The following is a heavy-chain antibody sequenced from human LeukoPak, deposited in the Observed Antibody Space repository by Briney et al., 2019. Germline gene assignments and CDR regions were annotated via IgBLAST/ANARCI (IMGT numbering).Heavy chain of an antibody. Sequence: KPGGSLRLSCAASGFTFSSYSMNWVRQAPGKGLEWVSSISSSSSYIYYADSVKGRFTISRDNAKNTLYLQMNSLRAEDTAVYYCARDRDYYGSGSYYELDYWGQGTLVTVSS. CDR1: GFTFSSYS. CDR2: ISSSSSYI. D-gene: IGHD3-10*01. V-gene: IGHV3-21*01. CDR3: ARDRDYYGSGSYYELDY. J-gene: IGHJ4*02.